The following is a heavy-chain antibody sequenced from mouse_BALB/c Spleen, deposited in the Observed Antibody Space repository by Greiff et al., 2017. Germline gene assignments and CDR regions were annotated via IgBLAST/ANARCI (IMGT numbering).Heavy chain of an antibody. V-gene: IGHV2-4-1*01. J-gene: IGHJ3*01. Sequence: VQVVESGPGLVQPSQSLSITCTVSGFSLTSYGVHWVRQSPGKGLEWLGVIWSGGSTDYNAAFISRLSISKDNSKSQVFFKMNSLQADDTAIYYCARKGGNLITTVPFAYWGQGTLVTVSA. CDR2: IWSGGST. D-gene: IGHD1-1*01. CDR1: GFSLTSYG. CDR3: ARKGGNLITTVPFAY.